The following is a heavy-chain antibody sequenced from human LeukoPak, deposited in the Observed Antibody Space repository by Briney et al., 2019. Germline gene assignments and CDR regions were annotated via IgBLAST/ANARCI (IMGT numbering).Heavy chain of an antibody. D-gene: IGHD3-10*01. CDR1: GFTVSSNY. Sequence: GGSLRLSGAASGFTVSSNYMSWVRQAAGKGLEWDSVIYSVGSPYYADSVKGRFTISRDNSKNTLYPQMNSLRAEDTAVYYCARVPDYYGSGSYYYYYGMDVWGQGTTVTVSS. J-gene: IGHJ6*02. CDR2: IYSVGSP. CDR3: ARVPDYYGSGSYYYYYGMDV. V-gene: IGHV3-53*01.